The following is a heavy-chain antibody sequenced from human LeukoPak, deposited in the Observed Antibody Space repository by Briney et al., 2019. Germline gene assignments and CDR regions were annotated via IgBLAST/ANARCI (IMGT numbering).Heavy chain of an antibody. CDR3: ARGPGEVAYYYYGMDV. Sequence: GESLKISCKAFGYSFTSYWIAWVRQMPGKGLEWMGRIDPSDSYTNYSPSFQGHVTISADKSISTAYLQWSSLKASDTAMYYCARGPGEVAYYYYGMDVWGQGTTVTVSS. J-gene: IGHJ6*02. CDR2: IDPSDSYT. CDR1: GYSFTSYW. D-gene: IGHD3-10*01. V-gene: IGHV5-10-1*01.